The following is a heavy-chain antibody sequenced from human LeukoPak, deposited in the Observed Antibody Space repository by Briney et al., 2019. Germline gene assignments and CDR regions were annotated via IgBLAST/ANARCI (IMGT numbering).Heavy chain of an antibody. J-gene: IGHJ6*03. V-gene: IGHV3-33*01. D-gene: IGHD2/OR15-2a*01. Sequence: GRSLRLSCAASGFTFSSYGMHWVRQAPGKGLEWVAVIWYDGSNKYYADSVKGRFTISRDNSKNTLYLQMNSLRAEDTAVYYCAREAPFAHYYYMDVWGKGTTVTVSS. CDR2: IWYDGSNK. CDR1: GFTFSSYG. CDR3: AREAPFAHYYYMDV.